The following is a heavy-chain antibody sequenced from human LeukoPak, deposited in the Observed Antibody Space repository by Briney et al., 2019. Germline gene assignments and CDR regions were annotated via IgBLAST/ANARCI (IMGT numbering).Heavy chain of an antibody. D-gene: IGHD6-19*01. Sequence: PGGSLRLSCAASGFTFSSYWMSWVRQAPGKGLEWVANIKQDGSEKYYVDSVKGRFTISRDNAKNSLYLQMNSLRAEDTAVYYCARYPGIAVAGSPFYYYYMDVWGKGTTVTVSS. CDR2: IKQDGSEK. CDR1: GFTFSSYW. CDR3: ARYPGIAVAGSPFYYYYMDV. J-gene: IGHJ6*03. V-gene: IGHV3-7*01.